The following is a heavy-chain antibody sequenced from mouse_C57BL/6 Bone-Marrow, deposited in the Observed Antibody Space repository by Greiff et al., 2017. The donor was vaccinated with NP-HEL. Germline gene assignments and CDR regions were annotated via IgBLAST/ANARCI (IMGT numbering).Heavy chain of an antibody. CDR2: IWWDDDK. CDR1: GFSLSTFGMG. J-gene: IGHJ3*01. Sequence: QVTLKECGPGILQPSQSLSLTCSFSGFSLSTFGMGVGWIRQPSGKGLEWLAHIWWDDDKYYNPALKSRLTISKDTSKNQVFLKIANVDTADTATYYCARMKGYDYDWFAYWGQGTLVTVSA. V-gene: IGHV8-8*01. D-gene: IGHD2-4*01. CDR3: ARMKGYDYDWFAY.